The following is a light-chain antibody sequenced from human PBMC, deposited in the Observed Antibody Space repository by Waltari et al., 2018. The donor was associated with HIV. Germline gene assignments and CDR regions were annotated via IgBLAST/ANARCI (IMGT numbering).Light chain of an antibody. CDR3: SSYTSSSTLV. CDR2: DVS. CDR1: SSDVGGYNY. J-gene: IGLJ3*02. Sequence: QSALTQPASVSGSPGPSIPISCTGTSSDVGGYNYVSWYQQHPGKAPKLMIYDVSKRPSGVSNRFSGSKSGNTASLTISGLQAEDEADYYCSSYTSSSTLVFGGGTKLTVL. V-gene: IGLV2-14*01.